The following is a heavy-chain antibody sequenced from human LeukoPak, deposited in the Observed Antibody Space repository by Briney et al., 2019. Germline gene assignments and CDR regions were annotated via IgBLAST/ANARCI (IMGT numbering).Heavy chain of an antibody. Sequence: ASVKVSCKASGYTFTTYYIHWVLQAPGQGLEWMGIINPTGGSTTHAQKFQGRVTMTRDTSTSTVFMEVNSLRSEDTAVYYCALYSSTWYWGQGTLVTVSS. CDR1: GYTFTTYY. CDR2: INPTGGST. V-gene: IGHV1-46*01. CDR3: ALYSSTWY. D-gene: IGHD6-13*01. J-gene: IGHJ4*02.